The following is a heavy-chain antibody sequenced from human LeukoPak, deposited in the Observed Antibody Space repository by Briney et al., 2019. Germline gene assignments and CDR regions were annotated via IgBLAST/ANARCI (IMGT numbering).Heavy chain of an antibody. Sequence: GASVKVSCKASGYTFTGYYMHWVRQAPGQGLEWMGWINPNSGGTNYAQKFQGRVTMTRDTSISTAYMELSRLRSDDTAVYYCARITYDSSGAKYYFDYWGQGTLVT. D-gene: IGHD3-22*01. CDR3: ARITYDSSGAKYYFDY. CDR1: GYTFTGYY. V-gene: IGHV1-2*02. J-gene: IGHJ4*02. CDR2: INPNSGGT.